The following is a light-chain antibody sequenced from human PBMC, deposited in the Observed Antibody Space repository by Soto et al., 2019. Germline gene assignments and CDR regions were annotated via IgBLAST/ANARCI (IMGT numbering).Light chain of an antibody. Sequence: DIQMTQSPSTLSGSVGDRVTITCRASQTISSWLAWYQQKPGKAPKLLIYKASTLKSGVPSRFSGSGSGTEFTLTISSLQPDDFATYYCQHYNSYSEALVQGSKLGIK. CDR1: QTISSW. CDR3: QHYNSYSEA. J-gene: IGKJ1*01. CDR2: KAS. V-gene: IGKV1-5*03.